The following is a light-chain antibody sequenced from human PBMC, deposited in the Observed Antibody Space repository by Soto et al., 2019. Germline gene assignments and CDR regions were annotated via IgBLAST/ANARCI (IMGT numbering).Light chain of an antibody. CDR3: QQYGSSPRT. J-gene: IGKJ1*01. CDR1: QSLSSS. V-gene: IGKV3-20*01. CDR2: GAS. Sequence: EIFMTQSPATLSVSRWEVATLSRRASQSLSSSLAWYQQKPGQAPRLLIYGASSRATGIPDRFSGSGSGTDFTLTISRLEPEDFAVYYCQQYGSSPRTFGQGTKVDIK.